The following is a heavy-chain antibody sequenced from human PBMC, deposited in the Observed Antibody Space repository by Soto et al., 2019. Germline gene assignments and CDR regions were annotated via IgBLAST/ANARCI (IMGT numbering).Heavy chain of an antibody. CDR3: AKGEAVAGTEFDY. CDR2: IPSGGDDT. CDR1: GFTFSSYA. D-gene: IGHD6-13*01. Sequence: EVQLLESGGGLVQPGGSLRLSCAASGFTFSSYAMSWVRQAPGKGLEWVSTIPSGGDDTYYADSVKGRFTLSRDNSKNTRSRQMNSLRGEDTAVYFCAKGEAVAGTEFDYWGQGTLVTVSS. V-gene: IGHV3-23*01. J-gene: IGHJ4*02.